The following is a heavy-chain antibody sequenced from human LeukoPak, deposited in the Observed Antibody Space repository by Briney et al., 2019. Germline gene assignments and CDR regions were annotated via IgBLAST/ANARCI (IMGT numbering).Heavy chain of an antibody. Sequence: GGSLRLSCAASGFNVSSTYMNWVRQAPGKGLEWVSGISPGGGPTYYADSVRGRFTISRDDSKNTLYLQMKSLRAEDTAVYYCAKDGAWLRFDDWGQGILVTVSS. J-gene: IGHJ4*02. V-gene: IGHV3-23*01. D-gene: IGHD3-22*01. CDR2: ISPGGGPT. CDR1: GFNVSSTY. CDR3: AKDGAWLRFDD.